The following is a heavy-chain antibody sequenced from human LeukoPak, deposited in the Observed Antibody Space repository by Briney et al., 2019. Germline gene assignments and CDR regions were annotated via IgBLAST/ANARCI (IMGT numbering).Heavy chain of an antibody. CDR1: GFPFSTYW. CDR2: INQDGRTI. J-gene: IGHJ6*04. Sequence: GGSLRLSCAASGFPFSTYWMNWIRQAPGKGLEWVANINQDGRTINYGDPVKGRFTISRDNARNSLYLQMNSLRAEDTAVYYCAELGITMIGGVWGKGTTVTISS. V-gene: IGHV3-7*01. D-gene: IGHD3-10*02. CDR3: AELGITMIGGV.